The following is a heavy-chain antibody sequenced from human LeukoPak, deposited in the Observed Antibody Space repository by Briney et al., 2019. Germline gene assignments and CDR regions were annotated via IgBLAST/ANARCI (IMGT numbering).Heavy chain of an antibody. CDR3: ASDYGQFDY. CDR1: GITLSNYG. D-gene: IGHD4/OR15-4a*01. J-gene: IGHJ4*02. CDR2: ISGSGGNT. Sequence: GSLRLSCAVSGITLSNYGMSWVRQAPGKGLEWVSGISGSGGNTYYADSVKGRFTISRDNAKNSLYLQMNSLRAEDTAVYYCASDYGQFDYWGQGTLVTVSS. V-gene: IGHV3-23*01.